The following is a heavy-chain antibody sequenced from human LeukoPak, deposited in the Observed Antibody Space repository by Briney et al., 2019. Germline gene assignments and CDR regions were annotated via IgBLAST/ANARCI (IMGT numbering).Heavy chain of an antibody. V-gene: IGHV4-34*01. CDR3: ARELYGDSHLPLDY. J-gene: IGHJ4*02. CDR1: GGSFSGYY. D-gene: IGHD4-17*01. CDR2: INHSGST. Sequence: PSETLSLTCAVYGGSFSGYYWSWIRQPPGKGLERIGEINHSGSTNYNPSLKSRVTISVDTSKNQFSLKLSSVTAADTAVYYCARELYGDSHLPLDYWGQGTLVTVSS.